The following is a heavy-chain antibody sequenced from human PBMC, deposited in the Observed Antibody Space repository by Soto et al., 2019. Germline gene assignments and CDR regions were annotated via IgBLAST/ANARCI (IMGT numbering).Heavy chain of an antibody. D-gene: IGHD6-6*01. CDR3: ARGAARQGY. V-gene: IGHV4-59*01. CDR2: IYYNGTT. Sequence: SETLSLTCSVSGGSINHFYWSWIRQPPGTGLEWIGYIYYNGTTKYNPSLKSRVTISVDTSKNQFSLRLTSVTAADTAVYYCARGAARQGYWGQGTLVTVSS. J-gene: IGHJ4*02. CDR1: GGSINHFY.